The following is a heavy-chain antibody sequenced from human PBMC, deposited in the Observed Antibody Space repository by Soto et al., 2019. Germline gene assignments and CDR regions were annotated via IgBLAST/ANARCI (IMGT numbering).Heavy chain of an antibody. V-gene: IGHV3-21*01. CDR1: GFTFSSYS. CDR3: AREGHTSSSDAFDI. D-gene: IGHD6-6*01. CDR2: ISSSSSYI. Sequence: PGGSLRLSCAASGFTFSSYSMNWVRQALGKGLEWVSSISSSSSYIYYADSVKGRFTISRDNAKNSLYLQMNSLRAEDTAVYYCAREGHTSSSDAFDIWGQGTMVTVSS. J-gene: IGHJ3*02.